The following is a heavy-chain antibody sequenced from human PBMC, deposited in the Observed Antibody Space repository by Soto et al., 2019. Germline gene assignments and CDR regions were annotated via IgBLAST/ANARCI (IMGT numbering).Heavy chain of an antibody. CDR1: GGSISSGGYY. V-gene: IGHV4-31*03. CDR3: ARLGYYDSRGTNWFDP. CDR2: IYYSGST. D-gene: IGHD3-22*01. Sequence: PSETLSLTCTVSGGSISSGGYYWSWIRQHPXKGLEWIGYIYYSGSTYYNPSLKSRVTISVDTSKNQFSLKLSSVTAADTAVYYCARLGYYDSRGTNWFDPWGQGTLVTVSS. J-gene: IGHJ5*02.